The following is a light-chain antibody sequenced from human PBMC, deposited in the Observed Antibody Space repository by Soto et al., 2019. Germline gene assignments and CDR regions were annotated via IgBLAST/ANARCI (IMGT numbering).Light chain of an antibody. CDR1: SSDVGFSNY. CDR2: DVS. CDR3: SSFTSSDTDV. V-gene: IGLV2-14*03. Sequence: QSALTQPASVSGSPGQSITISCTGTSSDVGFSNYIFWYQQHPGKAPKLIISDVSNWPSGVSNRFSGSKSANTASLTISGLQAEDEADYYCSSFTSSDTDVFGSGTKLTVL. J-gene: IGLJ1*01.